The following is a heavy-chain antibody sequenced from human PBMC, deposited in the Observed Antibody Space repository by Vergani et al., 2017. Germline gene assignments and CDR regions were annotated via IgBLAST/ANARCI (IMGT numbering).Heavy chain of an antibody. V-gene: IGHV1-2*02. J-gene: IGHJ4*02. CDR2: INPNSGGT. D-gene: IGHD6-19*01. Sequence: VSCKASGYTFTGYYMHWVRQAPGQGLEWMGWINPNSGGTNYAQQFQGRVSMTRDTSISTAYMELSRLRSDDTAVYYCARDRGGSGWFRFDYWGQGTLVTVSS. CDR1: GYTFTGYY. CDR3: ARDRGGSGWFRFDY.